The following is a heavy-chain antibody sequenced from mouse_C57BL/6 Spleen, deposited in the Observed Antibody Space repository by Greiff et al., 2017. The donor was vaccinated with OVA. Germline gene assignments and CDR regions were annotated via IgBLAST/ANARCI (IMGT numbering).Heavy chain of an antibody. Sequence: QVQLQQSGAELVRPGASVKLSCKASGYTFTDYYINWVKQRPGQGLEWIARIYPGSGNTYYNEKFKGKATLTAEKSSSTAYMQLSSLTSEDSAVDFCARCDYEYYFDYWGQGTTLTVSS. CDR1: GYTFTDYY. CDR2: IYPGSGNT. D-gene: IGHD2-4*01. J-gene: IGHJ2*01. V-gene: IGHV1-76*01. CDR3: ARCDYEYYFDY.